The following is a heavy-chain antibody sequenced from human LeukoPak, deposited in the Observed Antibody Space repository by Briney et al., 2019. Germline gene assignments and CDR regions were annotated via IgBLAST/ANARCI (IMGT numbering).Heavy chain of an antibody. Sequence: PGGSLRLSCAASGFTFSSYGMHWVRQAPGKGLEWVAFIWYDGSNKYYADSVKGRFTISRDNSKNTLYLQMNSLRAEDTAVYYCAKDEGGWLFDYWGQGTLVTVSS. V-gene: IGHV3-30*02. CDR1: GFTFSSYG. CDR2: IWYDGSNK. D-gene: IGHD6-19*01. J-gene: IGHJ4*02. CDR3: AKDEGGWLFDY.